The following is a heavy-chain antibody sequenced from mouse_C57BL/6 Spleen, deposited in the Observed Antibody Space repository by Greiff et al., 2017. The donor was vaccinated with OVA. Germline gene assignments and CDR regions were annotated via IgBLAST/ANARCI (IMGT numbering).Heavy chain of an antibody. Sequence: VQLQQSVAELVRPGASVKLSCTASGFTIKNTYMHWVKQRPEQGLEWIGRIDPANGNTKYAPKFQGKATITADTSSNTAYLQLSSLTSEDTAIYYCARSATVVGVDYWGQGTTLTVSS. J-gene: IGHJ2*01. D-gene: IGHD1-1*01. CDR2: IDPANGNT. V-gene: IGHV14-3*01. CDR1: GFTIKNTY. CDR3: ARSATVVGVDY.